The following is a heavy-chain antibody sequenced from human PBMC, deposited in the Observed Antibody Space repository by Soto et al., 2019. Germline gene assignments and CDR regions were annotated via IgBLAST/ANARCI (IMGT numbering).Heavy chain of an antibody. V-gene: IGHV4-34*01. D-gene: IGHD6-19*01. J-gene: IGHJ5*02. CDR2: INHNTNT. CDR1: AGTFSDTS. CDR3: ERDPPYSSGWYAGFDP. Sequence: PHPLSPTYPISAGTFSDTSWNMFRQPPGKGLEWIGEINHNTNTIYNPSLTSRVTISVDTSKNHFSLKLTSVTAADTAVYYCERDPPYSSGWYAGFDPWGQG.